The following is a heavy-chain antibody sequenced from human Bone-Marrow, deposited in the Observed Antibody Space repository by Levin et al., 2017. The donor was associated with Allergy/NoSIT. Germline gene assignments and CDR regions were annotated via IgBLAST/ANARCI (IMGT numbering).Heavy chain of an antibody. J-gene: IGHJ6*02. CDR2: INGGGDET. CDR1: GFTFIGYA. V-gene: IGHV3-23*01. CDR3: AKGLRNHYGSGAGGEMDV. D-gene: IGHD3-10*01. Sequence: GESLKISCEASGFTFIGYAMSWVRQAPGKGLEWVSDINGGGDETYYADSVKGRFTISRDNSKSTLYLQMNSLRAEDTAIYYCAKGLRNHYGSGAGGEMDVWGQGTTVIVSS.